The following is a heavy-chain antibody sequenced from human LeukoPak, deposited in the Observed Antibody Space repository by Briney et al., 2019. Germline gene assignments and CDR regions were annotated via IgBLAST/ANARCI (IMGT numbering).Heavy chain of an antibody. CDR1: GFTFSSYA. CDR2: ISGSGGST. CDR3: ARMESSIAALNDAFDI. J-gene: IGHJ3*02. D-gene: IGHD6-6*01. Sequence: PGGSLRLSCAASGFTFSSYAMSWVRQAPGKGLEWVSAISGSGGSTYYADSVKGRFTISRDNSKNTLYLQMNSLRAEDTAVYYCARMESSIAALNDAFDIWGQGTMVTVSS. V-gene: IGHV3-23*01.